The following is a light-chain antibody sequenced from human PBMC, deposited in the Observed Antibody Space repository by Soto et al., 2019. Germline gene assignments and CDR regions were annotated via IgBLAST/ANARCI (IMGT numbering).Light chain of an antibody. CDR1: SSNIGSNT. J-gene: IGLJ1*01. CDR3: AAWDDRLDVYV. Sequence: QPVLTQPPSASGTPGQIVAISCSGSSSNIGSNTVTWYQQLPGTAPKLLIYSTSLRSSGVPGRFSGSKSGASASLSISGLQSEDEADYYCAAWDDRLDVYVFGTGTKLTVL. V-gene: IGLV1-44*01. CDR2: STS.